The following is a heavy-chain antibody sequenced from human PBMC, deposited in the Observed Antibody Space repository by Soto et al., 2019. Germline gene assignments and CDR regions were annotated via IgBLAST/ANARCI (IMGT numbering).Heavy chain of an antibody. CDR2: IIPIFGTA. D-gene: IGHD3-3*01. CDR3: ARMDYDFWSGYLYYYYYGMDV. CDR1: GGTFSSYA. J-gene: IGHJ6*02. Sequence: GASVKVSCKASGGTFSSYAISWVRQAPGQGLEWMGGIIPIFGTANYAQKFQGRVTITADESTSTAYMELSSLRSEDTAVYYCARMDYDFWSGYLYYYYYGMDVWGQGTTVTVSS. V-gene: IGHV1-69*13.